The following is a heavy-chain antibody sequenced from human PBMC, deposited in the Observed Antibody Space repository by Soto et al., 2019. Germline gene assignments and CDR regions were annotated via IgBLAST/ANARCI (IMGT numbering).Heavy chain of an antibody. CDR2: ISGSGGGT. J-gene: IGHJ2*01. Sequence: EVQLLESGGGLVQPGGSLRLSCAASGFTFNNYAMTWVRQAPGKGLEWVSAISGSGGGTYYADSVKGRVTISRDNSKNTLYLQMKSLRAKDTVIYYCAQDEGELFFWYFDLWGRSTLVTVSS. D-gene: IGHD1-26*01. V-gene: IGHV3-23*01. CDR3: AQDEGELFFWYFDL. CDR1: GFTFNNYA.